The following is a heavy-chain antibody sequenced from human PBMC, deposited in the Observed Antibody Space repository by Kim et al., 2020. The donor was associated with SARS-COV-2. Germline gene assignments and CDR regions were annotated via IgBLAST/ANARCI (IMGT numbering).Heavy chain of an antibody. D-gene: IGHD2-15*01. CDR3: ATGDCSGGSCYSLEADY. J-gene: IGHJ4*02. V-gene: IGHV3-30*03. Sequence: GKGRFTISRDNSKNTLYLQMNSLRAEDTAVYYWATGDCSGGSCYSLEADYWGQGTLVTVSS.